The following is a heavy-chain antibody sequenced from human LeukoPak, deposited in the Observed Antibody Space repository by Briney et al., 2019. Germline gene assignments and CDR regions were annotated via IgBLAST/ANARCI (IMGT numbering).Heavy chain of an antibody. Sequence: GGSLRLSCAASGFTFSSYSMNWVRQAPGKGLEWVSSISSSSRYVYYADSVKGRFSISRDNAKNSLYLQMNSLRAEDTAVYYCARGGSSILDYWGQGTLVTVSS. V-gene: IGHV3-21*01. CDR2: ISSSSRYV. CDR3: ARGGSSILDY. D-gene: IGHD1-26*01. J-gene: IGHJ4*02. CDR1: GFTFSSYS.